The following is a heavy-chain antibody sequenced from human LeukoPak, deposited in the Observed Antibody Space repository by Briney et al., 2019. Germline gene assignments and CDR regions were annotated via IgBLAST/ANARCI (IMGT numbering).Heavy chain of an antibody. CDR3: ARDLIAARPGWFDP. Sequence: ASVKVSCNSSGYTFTTYGINWVRQAPGQGLEWMGWISAYNGNTNYAQNLQGRVTLTTDTSASTAYMELRSLRSDDTAVYYCARDLIAARPGWFDPWGQGTLVIVSS. D-gene: IGHD6-6*01. J-gene: IGHJ5*02. CDR1: GYTFTTYG. CDR2: ISAYNGNT. V-gene: IGHV1-18*01.